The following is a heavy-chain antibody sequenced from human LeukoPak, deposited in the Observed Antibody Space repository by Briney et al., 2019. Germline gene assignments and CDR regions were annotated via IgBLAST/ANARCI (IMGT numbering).Heavy chain of an antibody. CDR3: ARGSAGYSYG. CDR2: IYYSGST. Sequence: SETLSLTCTVSGGSISSYYWSWIRQPPGKGLEWIGHIYYSGSTNYNPSLKSRVTISIDTSKNQFSLRLSSVTAADTAVYYCARGSAGYSYGWGQGTLVTVSS. J-gene: IGHJ4*02. D-gene: IGHD5-18*01. V-gene: IGHV4-59*01. CDR1: GGSISSYY.